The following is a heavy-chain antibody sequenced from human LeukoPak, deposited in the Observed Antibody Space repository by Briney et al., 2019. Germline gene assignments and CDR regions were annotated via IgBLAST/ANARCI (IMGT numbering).Heavy chain of an antibody. V-gene: IGHV3-9*01. D-gene: IGHD3-3*01. Sequence: PGRSLRLSCAASGFTFDDYAMHWVRQAPGKGLEGVSGISWNSGSIGYADSVKGRFTISRDNAKNSLYLQMNSLRAEDTALYYCAKGYDFWSGYIDYWGQGTLVTVSS. CDR2: ISWNSGSI. CDR1: GFTFDDYA. J-gene: IGHJ4*02. CDR3: AKGYDFWSGYIDY.